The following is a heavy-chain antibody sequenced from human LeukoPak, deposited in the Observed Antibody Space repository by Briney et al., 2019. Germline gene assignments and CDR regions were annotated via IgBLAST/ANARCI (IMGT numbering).Heavy chain of an antibody. D-gene: IGHD5-24*01. CDR1: GFAVGGNY. CDR2: LYSDGST. V-gene: IGHV3-66*01. CDR3: ASRDKGYYYGMDV. Sequence: PGGSLRLSCAASGFAVGGNYMSWVRQAPGKGLEWVSLLYSDGSTYYADSVKGRFSISRDNSKNTLYLQMNSLRAEDTAVYYCASRDKGYYYGMDVWGQGTTVTVSS. J-gene: IGHJ6*02.